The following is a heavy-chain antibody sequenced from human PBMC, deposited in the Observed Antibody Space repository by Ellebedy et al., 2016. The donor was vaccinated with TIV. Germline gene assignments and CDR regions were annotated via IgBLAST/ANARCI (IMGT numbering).Heavy chain of an antibody. J-gene: IGHJ4*02. D-gene: IGHD2-2*01. CDR2: IIPIFGTA. V-gene: IGHV1-69*13. Sequence: SVKVSXXASGGTFSSYAISWVRQAPGQGLEWMGGIIPIFGTANYAQKFQGRVTITADESTSTAYMELSSLRSEDTAVYYCARGGTSCPYSGGCFDYWGQGTLVTVSS. CDR1: GGTFSSYA. CDR3: ARGGTSCPYSGGCFDY.